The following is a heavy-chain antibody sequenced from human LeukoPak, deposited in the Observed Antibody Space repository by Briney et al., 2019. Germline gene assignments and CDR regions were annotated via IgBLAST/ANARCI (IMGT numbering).Heavy chain of an antibody. CDR1: GFTFSSYS. CDR2: ISSSSSYI. Sequence: PGGSLRLSCAASGFTFSSYSMNWVRQAPGKGLEWVSSISSSSSYIYYADSVKGRFTISRDNAKNSLYLQMNSLRAEDTAVYYCATGIRDYGGNSYYFDYWGQGTLVTVSS. J-gene: IGHJ4*02. CDR3: ATGIRDYGGNSYYFDY. D-gene: IGHD4-23*01. V-gene: IGHV3-21*01.